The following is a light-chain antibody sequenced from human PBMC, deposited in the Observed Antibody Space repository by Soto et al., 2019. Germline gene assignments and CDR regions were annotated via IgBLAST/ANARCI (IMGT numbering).Light chain of an antibody. CDR2: DVS. CDR3: SSYGGVGAPVL. CDR1: SSDIGAYDY. J-gene: IGLJ3*02. V-gene: IGLV2-14*03. Sequence: QSALTQPASVSGSPGQSITISCTGTSSDIGAYDYVSWYQHRPGKAPKLMIYDVSHRPSGISNRFSGSKSGNTASLTVSGLQAEDEDDYYCSSYGGVGAPVLFGGGTKLTVL.